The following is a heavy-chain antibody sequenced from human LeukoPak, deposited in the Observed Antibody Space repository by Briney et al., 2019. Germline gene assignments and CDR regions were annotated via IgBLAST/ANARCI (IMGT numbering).Heavy chain of an antibody. V-gene: IGHV3-23*01. J-gene: IGHJ6*02. CDR1: GFTFSSYS. CDR2: IIANGGST. CDR3: AKDGGGSLEWLPPMDV. Sequence: PGGSLRLSCAASGFTFSSYSMNWVRQAPGKGLEWVSSIIANGGSTYYGDSVKGRFTISRDNPKNTLYLQMNSLRAEDTAVYYCAKDGGGSLEWLPPMDVWGQGTMVTVS. D-gene: IGHD3-3*01.